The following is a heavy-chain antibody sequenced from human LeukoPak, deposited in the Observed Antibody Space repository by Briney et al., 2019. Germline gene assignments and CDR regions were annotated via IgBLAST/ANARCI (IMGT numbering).Heavy chain of an antibody. Sequence: SETLSLTCAVYGGSFSGYYWSWIRQPPGKGLEWIGEINHSGSTNYNPSLKSRVTISVDTSKNQFSLKLSPVTAAATAVYFCARYSSSSGFDYWGQGTLVTVSS. CDR3: ARYSSSSGFDY. V-gene: IGHV4-34*01. D-gene: IGHD6-6*01. J-gene: IGHJ4*02. CDR1: GGSFSGYY. CDR2: INHSGST.